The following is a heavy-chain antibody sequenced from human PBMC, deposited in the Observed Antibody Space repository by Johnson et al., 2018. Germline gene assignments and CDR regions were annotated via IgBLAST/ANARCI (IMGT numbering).Heavy chain of an antibody. CDR1: GGTFSSYA. CDR2: IIPIFGTA. J-gene: IGHJ6*02. Sequence: VQLVQSGAEVKKPGSSVKVSCKASGGTFSSYAISWVRQAPGQGLEWMGGIIPIFGTANYAQKFQGRVTMTRNTSISTAYMELSSLRSEDTAVYYCASQGGDYYHYYGMDVWGQGTTVTVSS. V-gene: IGHV1-69*05. CDR3: ASQGGDYYHYYGMDV. D-gene: IGHD3-16*01.